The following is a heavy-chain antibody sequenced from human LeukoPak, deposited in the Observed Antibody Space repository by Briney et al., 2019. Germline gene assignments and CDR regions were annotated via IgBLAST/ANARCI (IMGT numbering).Heavy chain of an antibody. Sequence: GASVQVSCKASGYTFTSYYMHWVRQAPGQGLEWMGIINPSGGSTSYAQKFQGRVTMTRDMSTSTVYMELSSLRSEDTAVYYCARGGLLWFGELSYYMDVWAKGTTVSVSS. CDR3: ARGGLLWFGELSYYMDV. D-gene: IGHD3-10*01. V-gene: IGHV1-46*01. J-gene: IGHJ6*03. CDR2: INPSGGST. CDR1: GYTFTSYY.